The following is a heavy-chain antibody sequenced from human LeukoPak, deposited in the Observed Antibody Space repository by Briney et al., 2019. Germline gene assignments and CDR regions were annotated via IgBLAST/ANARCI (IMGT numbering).Heavy chain of an antibody. Sequence: GGSLRLSCAASGFTFDDYGMSWVRQAPGKGLEWVSGINWNGGSTGYADSVKGRFTISRDNAKNSLYLQMNSLRDEDTALYYCAREMGVLRYFDWFSDAFDIWGQGTMVTVSS. D-gene: IGHD3-9*01. V-gene: IGHV3-20*04. CDR2: INWNGGST. CDR1: GFTFDDYG. CDR3: AREMGVLRYFDWFSDAFDI. J-gene: IGHJ3*02.